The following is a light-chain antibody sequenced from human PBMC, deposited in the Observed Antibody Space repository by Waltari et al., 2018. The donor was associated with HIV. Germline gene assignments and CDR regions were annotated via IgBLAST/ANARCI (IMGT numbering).Light chain of an antibody. J-gene: IGLJ2*01. CDR1: SSDVGGYNY. CDR3: SSYTSSSTVV. V-gene: IGLV2-14*01. Sequence: QSALTQPAPVSGSPGQSITISCTGTSSDVGGYNYVSWYQQHPGKAPKLMIYEVSNRPSGVSNRFSGSKSGNTASLTISGLQAEVEADYYCSSYTSSSTVVFGGGTKLTVL. CDR2: EVS.